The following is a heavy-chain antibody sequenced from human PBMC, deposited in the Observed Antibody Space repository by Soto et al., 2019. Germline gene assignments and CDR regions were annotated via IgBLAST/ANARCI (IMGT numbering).Heavy chain of an antibody. J-gene: IGHJ5*02. V-gene: IGHV4-30-4*01. D-gene: IGHD4-17*01. CDR3: ARALDYGDYWFDP. Sequence: SETLSLTCTVSGGSISSGDYYWSWIRQPPGKGLEWIGYIYYSGSTYYNPSLKSRVTISVDTSKNQFSLKLSSVTAADTAVYYCARALDYGDYWFDPWGQGTLVTVSS. CDR2: IYYSGST. CDR1: GGSISSGDYY.